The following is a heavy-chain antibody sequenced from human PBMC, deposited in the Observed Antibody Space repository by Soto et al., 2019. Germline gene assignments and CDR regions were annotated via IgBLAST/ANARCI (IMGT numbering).Heavy chain of an antibody. J-gene: IGHJ4*02. Sequence: RRLSCAASGFTFSSYAMSWVRQAPGKGLEWVSAISGSGGSTYYADSVKGRFTISRDNSKNTLYLQMNSLRAEDTAVYYCAKRPYSGSYLYYFDYWGQGTLVTVSS. D-gene: IGHD1-26*01. CDR2: ISGSGGST. CDR3: AKRPYSGSYLYYFDY. V-gene: IGHV3-23*01. CDR1: GFTFSSYA.